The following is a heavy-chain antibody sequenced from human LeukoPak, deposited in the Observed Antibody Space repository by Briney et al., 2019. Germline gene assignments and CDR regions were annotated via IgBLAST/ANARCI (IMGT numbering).Heavy chain of an antibody. CDR3: AKDRCSNGIGCYYYYMDV. D-gene: IGHD2-8*01. Sequence: PGGSLRLSCAASGFTFSSYGMRWVRQAPGKGLEWVAYVQYDGSNEQYAHSVKGRFRISRDSSKNTLYLQMDSLRADDTAVYFCAKDRCSNGIGCYYYYMDVWGKGTTVTISS. V-gene: IGHV3-30*02. CDR1: GFTFSSYG. J-gene: IGHJ6*03. CDR2: VQYDGSNE.